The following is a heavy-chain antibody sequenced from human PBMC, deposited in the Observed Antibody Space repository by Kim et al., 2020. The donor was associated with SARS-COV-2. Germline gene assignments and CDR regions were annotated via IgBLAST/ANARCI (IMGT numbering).Heavy chain of an antibody. V-gene: IGHV1-24*01. J-gene: IGHJ4*02. CDR3: ATRGYDIDN. D-gene: IGHD3-9*01. Sequence: DGETIYAQKFPGRVTMTEDTSTDTAYMELSSLRSEDTAVYYCATRGYDIDNWGQGTLVSVSS. CDR2: DGET.